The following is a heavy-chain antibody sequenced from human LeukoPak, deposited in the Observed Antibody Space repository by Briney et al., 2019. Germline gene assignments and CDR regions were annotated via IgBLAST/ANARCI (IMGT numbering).Heavy chain of an antibody. Sequence: GGSLRLSCAASGFTFSSYAMSWVRQAPGKGLEWVSAISGSGGSTYYADSVKGRFTISRDNSKNTLYLQMNSLRAEDTAIYYCAEATCSGGSCYRFDYWGQGTLVTVSS. CDR2: ISGSGGST. CDR1: GFTFSSYA. D-gene: IGHD2-15*01. V-gene: IGHV3-23*01. CDR3: AEATCSGGSCYRFDY. J-gene: IGHJ4*02.